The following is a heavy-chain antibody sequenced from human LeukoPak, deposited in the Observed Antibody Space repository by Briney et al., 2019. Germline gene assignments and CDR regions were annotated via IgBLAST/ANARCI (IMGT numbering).Heavy chain of an antibody. V-gene: IGHV1-2*02. CDR3: TKDHCSFDNCHQDYYYGMDV. D-gene: IGHD2-15*01. Sequence: ASVKVSCKASGYNFTDHNMHWVRQAPGQGLEWMGWINPNNGGTTYTQNFQGRVTMTRDTSISTAYMELSRLRSDESAIYYCTKDHCSFDNCHQDYYYGMDVWGQGTTVTVSS. CDR2: INPNNGGT. CDR1: GYNFTDHN. J-gene: IGHJ6*02.